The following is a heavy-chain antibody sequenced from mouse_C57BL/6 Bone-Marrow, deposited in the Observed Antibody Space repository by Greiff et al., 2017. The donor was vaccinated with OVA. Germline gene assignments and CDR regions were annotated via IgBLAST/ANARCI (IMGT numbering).Heavy chain of an antibody. J-gene: IGHJ1*03. Sequence: QVHVKQPGAELVKPGASVKLSCKASGYTFTSYWMHWVKQRPGRGLEWIGRIDPNSGGTKYNEKFKSKATLTVDKPSSTAYMQLSSLTSEDSAVYYCASPYYYGSSSSYWYFDVWGTGTTVTVSS. V-gene: IGHV1-72*01. CDR1: GYTFTSYW. CDR2: IDPNSGGT. CDR3: ASPYYYGSSSSYWYFDV. D-gene: IGHD1-1*01.